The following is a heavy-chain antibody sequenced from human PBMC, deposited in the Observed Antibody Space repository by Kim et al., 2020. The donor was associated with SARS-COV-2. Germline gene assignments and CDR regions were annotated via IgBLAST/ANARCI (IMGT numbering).Heavy chain of an antibody. CDR1: GGTFSSYA. CDR3: ARSEYYVDTAMVTEIAYYYYGMDV. V-gene: IGHV1-69*13. D-gene: IGHD5-18*01. J-gene: IGHJ6*02. Sequence: SVKVSCKASGGTFSSYAISWVRQAPGQGLEWMGGIIPIFGTANYAQKFQGRVTITADESTSTAYMELSSLRSEDTAVYYCARSEYYVDTAMVTEIAYYYYGMDVWGQGTTVTVSS. CDR2: IIPIFGTA.